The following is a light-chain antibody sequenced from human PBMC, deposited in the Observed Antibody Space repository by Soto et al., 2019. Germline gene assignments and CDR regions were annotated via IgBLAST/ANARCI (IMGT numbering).Light chain of an antibody. J-gene: IGKJ1*01. Sequence: DIQMTKSPSTLSASVGDRFTITCRASQIINRWLAWYQQRPGKAPKLLIFDASSLESGVPSRFSGSGSGTEFTLTISSLQPDDSATYYCQQYSTYSRTFGQGTKVDI. CDR3: QQYSTYSRT. V-gene: IGKV1-5*01. CDR1: QIINRW. CDR2: DAS.